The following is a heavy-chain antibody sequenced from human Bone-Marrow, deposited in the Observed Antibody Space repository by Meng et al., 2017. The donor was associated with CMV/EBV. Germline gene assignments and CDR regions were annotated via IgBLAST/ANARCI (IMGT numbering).Heavy chain of an antibody. CDR2: ISWNSGSI. CDR3: ARGYYHGLGSSPRGAL. CDR1: GFTFDDYA. V-gene: IGHV3-9*01. D-gene: IGHD3-10*01. J-gene: IGHJ4*02. Sequence: SLKISCAASGFTFDDYAMHWVRQAPGKGLEWVSGISWNSGSIGYADSVKGRFTVSRDNAKNSLYLQMNSLRAEDTAVYYCARGYYHGLGSSPRGALWGQGTLVTVSS.